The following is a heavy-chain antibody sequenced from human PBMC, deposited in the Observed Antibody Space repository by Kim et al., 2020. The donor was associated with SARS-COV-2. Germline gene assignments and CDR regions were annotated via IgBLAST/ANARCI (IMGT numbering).Heavy chain of an antibody. Sequence: SETLSLTCTVSGGSISSGSYYWSWIRQPAGKGLEWIGRIYTSGSTNYNPSLKSRVTISVDTSKNQFSLKLSSVTAADTAVYYCAGGQGTYDILSFYYYYGMDVWGQGTTVTVSS. CDR2: IYTSGST. V-gene: IGHV4-61*02. CDR3: AGGQGTYDILSFYYYYGMDV. J-gene: IGHJ6*02. CDR1: GGSISSGSYY. D-gene: IGHD3-9*01.